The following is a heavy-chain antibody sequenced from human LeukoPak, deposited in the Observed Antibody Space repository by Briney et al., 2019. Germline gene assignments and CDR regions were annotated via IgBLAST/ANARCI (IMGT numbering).Heavy chain of an antibody. D-gene: IGHD3-10*01. CDR1: GGSISSYY. Sequence: SETLSLTCTVSGGSISSYYWSWIQQPPGKGLEWIGYIYYSGSTNYNPSLKSRVTISVDTSKNQFSLKLSSVTAADTAVYYCASGYYGSGSYYTPFDYWGQGTLVTVSS. J-gene: IGHJ4*02. V-gene: IGHV4-59*08. CDR2: IYYSGST. CDR3: ASGYYGSGSYYTPFDY.